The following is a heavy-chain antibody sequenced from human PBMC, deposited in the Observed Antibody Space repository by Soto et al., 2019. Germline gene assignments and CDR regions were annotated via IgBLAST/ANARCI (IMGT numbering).Heavy chain of an antibody. J-gene: IGHJ6*02. V-gene: IGHV1-2*04. CDR1: GYTFTGYY. CDR2: INPNSGGT. Sequence: ASVKVSCKASGYTFTGYYMHWVRQAPGQGLEWMGWINPNSGGTNYAQKFQGWVTMTRDTSISTAYMELSRLRSDDTAVYYCARVATTFHYGMDVWGQGTTVTVSS. D-gene: IGHD5-12*01. CDR3: ARVATTFHYGMDV.